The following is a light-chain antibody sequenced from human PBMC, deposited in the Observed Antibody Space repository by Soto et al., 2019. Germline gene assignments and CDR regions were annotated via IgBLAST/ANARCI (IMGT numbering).Light chain of an antibody. J-gene: IGKJ1*01. Sequence: MTQSAASLSVSPRERATLSCRASRSVRSSYLAWYQQKPGQAPRLLIYGASRRATGIPDRFSGSGSGTNFILTFGRVEPEDFAVYYCQQYVSSKMFGQGTKVDI. CDR3: QQYVSSKM. V-gene: IGKV3-20*01. CDR1: RSVRSSY. CDR2: GAS.